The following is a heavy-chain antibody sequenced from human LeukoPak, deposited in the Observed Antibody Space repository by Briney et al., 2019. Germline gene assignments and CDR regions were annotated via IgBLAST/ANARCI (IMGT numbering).Heavy chain of an antibody. V-gene: IGHV4-59*01. CDR2: IYYSGST. CDR1: GGSISSYY. J-gene: IGHJ5*02. D-gene: IGHD2-2*01. CDR3: ARDEGGYCSSTSCYAVRGFDP. Sequence: PSETLSLTCAVYGGSISSYYWSWIRQPPGKGLEWIGYIYYSGSTNYNPSLKSRVTISVDTSKNQFSLKLSSVTAADTAVYYCARDEGGYCSSTSCYAVRGFDPWGQGTLVTVSS.